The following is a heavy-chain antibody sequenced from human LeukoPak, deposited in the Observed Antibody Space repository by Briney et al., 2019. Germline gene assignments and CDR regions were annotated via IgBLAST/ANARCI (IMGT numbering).Heavy chain of an antibody. CDR3: AIFPPEWSMGLYYYYYRDV. J-gene: IGHJ6*03. Sequence: GGSLRLSCAASGFTFSSYWMSWVRQAPGKGLEWVANIKQDGSEKYYVDSVKGRFTISRDNAKNSLYLQMNSLRAEDTAVYYCAIFPPEWSMGLYYYYYRDVWGKGTTVTVSS. CDR2: IKQDGSEK. CDR1: GFTFSSYW. V-gene: IGHV3-7*01. D-gene: IGHD3-3*01.